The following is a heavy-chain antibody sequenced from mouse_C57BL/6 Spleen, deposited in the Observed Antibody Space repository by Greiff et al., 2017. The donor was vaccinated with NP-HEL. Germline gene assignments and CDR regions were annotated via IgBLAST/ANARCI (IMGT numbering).Heavy chain of an antibody. V-gene: IGHV1-55*01. CDR2: IYPGSGST. Sequence: VKLQQPGAELVKPGASVKMSCKASGYTFTSYWITWVKQRPGQGLEWIGDIYPGSGSTNYNEKFKSKATLTVDQSSSTAYMQLRSLTSEDSAVYYCAYYDEGYYFDYWGQGTTLTVSS. CDR1: GYTFTSYW. D-gene: IGHD2-4*01. CDR3: AYYDEGYYFDY. J-gene: IGHJ2*01.